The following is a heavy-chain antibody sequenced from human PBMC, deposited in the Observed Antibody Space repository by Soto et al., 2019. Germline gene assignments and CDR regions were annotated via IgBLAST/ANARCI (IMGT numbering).Heavy chain of an antibody. CDR1: GGTFSSYA. Sequence: QVQLVQSGAEVKKPGSSVKVSCKASGGTFSSYAISWVRQAPGQGLEWMGGIIPIFGTANYAQKFQGRVTITADESTGTAYMELSSLRSEDTAVYYCARDEGGSGPTWREYYFDYWGQGTLVTVSS. V-gene: IGHV1-69*12. CDR2: IIPIFGTA. J-gene: IGHJ4*02. CDR3: ARDEGGSGPTWREYYFDY. D-gene: IGHD3-10*01.